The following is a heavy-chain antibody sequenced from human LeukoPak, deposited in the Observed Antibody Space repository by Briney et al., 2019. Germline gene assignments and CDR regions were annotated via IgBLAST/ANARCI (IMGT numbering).Heavy chain of an antibody. V-gene: IGHV3-30*04. Sequence: GGSLRLSCAASGFTFSSFAMHWVRQAPGKGLEWVALISYDGSNKYYADSVKGRFTISRDNSKNTLYLQMHSLRAGDTAVFYCARDPVTYSGYDSLAYSDFWGQGTLVTVSS. J-gene: IGHJ4*02. CDR1: GFTFSSFA. CDR2: ISYDGSNK. CDR3: ARDPVTYSGYDSLAYSDF. D-gene: IGHD5-12*01.